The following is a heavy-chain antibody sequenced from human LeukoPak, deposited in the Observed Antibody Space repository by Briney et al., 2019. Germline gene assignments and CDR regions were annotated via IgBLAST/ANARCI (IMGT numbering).Heavy chain of an antibody. D-gene: IGHD3-22*01. CDR1: GFTFTDFY. Sequence: PGGSLRLSCAPSGFTFTDFYTSSVRQAPGKGLEWLSYISSSVSNRYYADSVKSPFTISRDNAKDSRYLQINSTRAEVTDMYYCARGGGVKGDSIGNGFFDSWGQGTLVTVSS. J-gene: IGHJ4*02. CDR2: ISSSVSNR. V-gene: IGHV3-11*01. CDR3: ARGGGVKGDSIGNGFFDS.